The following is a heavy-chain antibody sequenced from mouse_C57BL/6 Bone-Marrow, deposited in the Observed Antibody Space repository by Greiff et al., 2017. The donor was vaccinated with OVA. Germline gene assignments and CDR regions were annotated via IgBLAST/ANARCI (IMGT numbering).Heavy chain of an antibody. CDR3: ARERIYDASWFAY. CDR1: GYTFTSYW. Sequence: QVQLQQPGAELVMPGASVKLSCKASGYTFTSYWMHWVKQRPGQGLEWIGEIDPSDSYTNYNQKVKGKSTLTVDNSSSTADMQLSSLTSEDAAVYYCARERIYDASWFAYWGQGTLVTVSA. V-gene: IGHV1-69*01. D-gene: IGHD2-3*01. J-gene: IGHJ3*01. CDR2: IDPSDSYT.